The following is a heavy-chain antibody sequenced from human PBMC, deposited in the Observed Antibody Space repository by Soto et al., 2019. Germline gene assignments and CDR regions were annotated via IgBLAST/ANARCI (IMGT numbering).Heavy chain of an antibody. CDR3: AREWDNKSEHSSGWYDDF. CDR2: VSGYSGHT. J-gene: IGHJ4*02. D-gene: IGHD6-19*01. CDR1: GYTFSSYG. V-gene: IGHV1-18*01. Sequence: QVQLVQSGAEVKKPGASVKVSCKASGYTFSSYGISWVRQAPGQGLERMGWVSGYSGHTYYAQKFQGRVTMTTDTATNTVYMELRSLRSDDTAVYYCAREWDNKSEHSSGWYDDFWGQGTLGTVSS.